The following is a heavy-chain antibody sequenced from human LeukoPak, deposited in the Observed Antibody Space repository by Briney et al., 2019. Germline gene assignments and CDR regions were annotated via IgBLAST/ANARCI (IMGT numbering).Heavy chain of an antibody. CDR1: GGTFSSYA. J-gene: IGHJ4*02. V-gene: IGHV1-69*05. Sequence: SVKVSCKASGGTFSSYAISWVRQAPGQGLEWMGGIIPIFGTANYTQKFQGRVTITTDESTSTAYMELSSLRSEDTAVYYCARTGDYYDSSGYYYFDYWGQGTLVTVSS. CDR3: ARTGDYYDSSGYYYFDY. CDR2: IIPIFGTA. D-gene: IGHD3-22*01.